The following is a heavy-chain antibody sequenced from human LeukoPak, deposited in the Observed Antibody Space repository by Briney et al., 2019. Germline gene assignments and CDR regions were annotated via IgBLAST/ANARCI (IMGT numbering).Heavy chain of an antibody. CDR3: ANRPPAYCGGDCSARDY. V-gene: IGHV3-23*01. CDR2: ISGSGGST. J-gene: IGHJ4*02. Sequence: PGGSLRLSCAASGFTFSRYAMSWVRQAPGKGLEWVSAISGSGGSTYYADSVKGRFTISRDNSKNTLYLQMNSLRAEDTAVYYCANRPPAYCGGDCSARDYWGQGTLVTVSS. CDR1: GFTFSRYA. D-gene: IGHD2-21*02.